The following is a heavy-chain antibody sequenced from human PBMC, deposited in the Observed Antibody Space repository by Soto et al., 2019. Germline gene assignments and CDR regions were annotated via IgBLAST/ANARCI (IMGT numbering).Heavy chain of an antibody. CDR3: ARRGSGSYYDY. J-gene: IGHJ4*02. CDR1: GFTFSSYA. D-gene: IGHD1-26*01. V-gene: IGHV3-23*01. CDR2: ISGSGGST. Sequence: EVQLLESGGGLVQPGGSLRLSCVASGFTFSSYAMRWVRQAPVKGLEWVSAISGSGGSTYYADSVKGRSTISRDNSKNTLYLQMNSLRAEDTAVYYCARRGSGSYYDYWGQGTLVTVSS.